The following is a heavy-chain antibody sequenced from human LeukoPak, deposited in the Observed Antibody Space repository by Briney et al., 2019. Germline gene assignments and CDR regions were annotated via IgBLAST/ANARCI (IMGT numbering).Heavy chain of an antibody. CDR2: VSGSGGST. CDR1: GFTFSSYA. Sequence: GGSLRLSCAASGFTFSSYAMSWVRQAPGKGLEWVSAVSGSGGSTDYADSVKGRFTISRDNSKNTLYLQMNSLRAEDTAVYYCANHYYDSSGYLGFIYYFDYWGQGTLVTVSS. J-gene: IGHJ4*02. V-gene: IGHV3-23*01. CDR3: ANHYYDSSGYLGFIYYFDY. D-gene: IGHD3-22*01.